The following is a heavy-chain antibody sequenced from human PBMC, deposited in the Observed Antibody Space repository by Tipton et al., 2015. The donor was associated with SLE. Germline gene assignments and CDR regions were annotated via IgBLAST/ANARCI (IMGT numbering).Heavy chain of an antibody. CDR1: GFTFSSYG. CDR2: ISYDGSNK. V-gene: IGHV3-30*19. CDR3: WVGATPNAFDI. D-gene: IGHD1-26*01. J-gene: IGHJ3*02. Sequence: RSLRLSCAASGFTFSSYGMHWVRQAPGKGLEWVAFISYDGSNKYYADSVKGRFTISRDNSKNTLYLQMNSLRAEDTAVYYSWVGATPNAFDIWGQGTMVTVSS.